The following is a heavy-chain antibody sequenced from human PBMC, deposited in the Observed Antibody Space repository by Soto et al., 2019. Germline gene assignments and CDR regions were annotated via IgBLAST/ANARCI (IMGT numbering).Heavy chain of an antibody. CDR1: EYSYTTHW. CDR3: ARHEGRYSTSSPLDQ. J-gene: IGHJ4*02. D-gene: IGHD6-6*01. Sequence: GASLKISSKGPEYSYTTHWHSRVRQRPEKGLEWMGRIDPSDSYTKYRPSFQGHITISADKSISTAYLQWSSLKASDTAMYYCARHEGRYSTSSPLDQWGQGTLVTVSS. V-gene: IGHV5-10-1*01. CDR2: IDPSDSYT.